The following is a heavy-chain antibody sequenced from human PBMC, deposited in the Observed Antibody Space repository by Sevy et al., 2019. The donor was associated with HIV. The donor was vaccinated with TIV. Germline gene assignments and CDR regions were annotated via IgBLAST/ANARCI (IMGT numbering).Heavy chain of an antibody. CDR1: GFTFSSYG. V-gene: IGHV3-30*18. Sequence: GGSLRLSCAASGFTFSSYGMHWVRQAPGKGLERVAVISYDGSNKYYADSVKGRFTISRDNSKNTLYLQMNSLRAEDTAVYYCAKDRSIAVAGLLYYYYGMDVWGQGTTVTVSS. CDR2: ISYDGSNK. J-gene: IGHJ6*02. D-gene: IGHD6-19*01. CDR3: AKDRSIAVAGLLYYYYGMDV.